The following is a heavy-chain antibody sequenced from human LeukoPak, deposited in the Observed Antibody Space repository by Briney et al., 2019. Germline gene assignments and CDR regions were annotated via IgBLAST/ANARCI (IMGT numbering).Heavy chain of an antibody. Sequence: SETLSLTCSVSGGSMSSYYWSWIRQPPGKGLEWIGNVYYSGSTDSNPSLKSRVTMSVDTSKNQFSMKLSSVTAADTAVYYCARGGTPITMIVVESNWFDPWGQGTRFTVSS. D-gene: IGHD3-22*01. CDR3: ARGGTPITMIVVESNWFDP. J-gene: IGHJ5*02. CDR2: VYYSGST. CDR1: GGSMSSYY. V-gene: IGHV4-59*01.